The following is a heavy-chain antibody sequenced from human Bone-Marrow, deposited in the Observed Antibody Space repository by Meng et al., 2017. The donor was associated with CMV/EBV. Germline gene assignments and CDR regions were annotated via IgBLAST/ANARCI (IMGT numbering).Heavy chain of an antibody. J-gene: IGHJ1*01. Sequence: SCAASGFTFSSYAMTWVRQAPGKGLEWVSVIYSGGTNTYYADSVKGRFTISRDNSKNTLYLQMNSLRAEDTAVYYCAKANPDTVLFQHWGQGTLVTVSS. D-gene: IGHD1-14*01. CDR1: GFTFSSYA. CDR2: IYSGGTNT. V-gene: IGHV3-23*03. CDR3: AKANPDTVLFQH.